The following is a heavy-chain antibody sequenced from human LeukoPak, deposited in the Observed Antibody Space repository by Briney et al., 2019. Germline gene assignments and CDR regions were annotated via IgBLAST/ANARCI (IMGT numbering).Heavy chain of an antibody. V-gene: IGHV4-59*08. Sequence: PSETLSLTCTVSGRSISSYYWSWIRQPPGKGLEWIGYIFYSGSTNYNPSLKSRVTISVDTSKNQFSLKLSSVTAADTAVYYCASYSSTWPNHYFDSWGQGTLVTVSS. J-gene: IGHJ4*02. D-gene: IGHD6-13*01. CDR3: ASYSSTWPNHYFDS. CDR1: GRSISSYY. CDR2: IFYSGST.